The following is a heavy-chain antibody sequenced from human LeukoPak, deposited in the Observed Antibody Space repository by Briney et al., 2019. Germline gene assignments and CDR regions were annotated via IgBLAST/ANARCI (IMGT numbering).Heavy chain of an antibody. CDR3: ARVSPGYGSNNDY. V-gene: IGHV4-61*02. CDR2: IYTSGST. CDR1: GGSISSGSYY. D-gene: IGHD6-13*01. J-gene: IGHJ4*02. Sequence: SETLSLTCTVSGGSISSGSYYWSWIRQPAGKGLEWIGRIYTSGSTNYNPSLKSRVTISVDTSKNQFSLKLSSVTAADTAVYYCARVSPGYGSNNDYWGQGTLVTVSS.